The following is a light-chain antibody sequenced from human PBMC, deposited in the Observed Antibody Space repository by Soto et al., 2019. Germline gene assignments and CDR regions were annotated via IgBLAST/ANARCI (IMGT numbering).Light chain of an antibody. CDR2: AAS. CDR1: QSISSW. V-gene: IGKV1-5*01. J-gene: IGKJ1*01. Sequence: DIQMTQSPSTLSGSVGDRVTITCRASQSISSWLAWYQQKPGKAPTLLIYAASNLQSGVPSRFRGSRSGTEFTLTVSSLQPADFATYYCLQDHDDSWTFGQGTKGDIK. CDR3: LQDHDDSWT.